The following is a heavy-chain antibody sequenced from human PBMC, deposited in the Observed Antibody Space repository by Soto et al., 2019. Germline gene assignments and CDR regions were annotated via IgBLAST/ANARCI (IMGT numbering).Heavy chain of an antibody. J-gene: IGHJ4*02. V-gene: IGHV4-34*01. Sequence: SETLSLTCAVYGGSFSGYYWSWIRQPPGKGLEWIGEINHSGSTNYNPSLKSRVTISVDTSKNQFSLKLSSVTAADTAVYYCARARYCSSVSCYGGGSNFFDYWGQGTLVTVYS. CDR2: INHSGST. D-gene: IGHD2-15*01. CDR3: ARARYCSSVSCYGGGSNFFDY. CDR1: GGSFSGYY.